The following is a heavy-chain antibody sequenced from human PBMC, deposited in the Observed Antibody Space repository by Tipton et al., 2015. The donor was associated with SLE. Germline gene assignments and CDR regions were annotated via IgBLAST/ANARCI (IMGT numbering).Heavy chain of an antibody. CDR2: ITTSGSNI. CDR3: ARGGRIGPGYFAPFDY. V-gene: IGHV3-21*01. D-gene: IGHD3-16*01. CDR1: GFSLNYYS. Sequence: SLRLSCAASGFSLNYYSMNWVRQAPGKGLEWVSSITTSGSNIYYADSVKGRFAISRDNAKNSLSLQMNSLRAEDTAVYYCARGGRIGPGYFAPFDYWGQGTLVTVSS. J-gene: IGHJ4*02.